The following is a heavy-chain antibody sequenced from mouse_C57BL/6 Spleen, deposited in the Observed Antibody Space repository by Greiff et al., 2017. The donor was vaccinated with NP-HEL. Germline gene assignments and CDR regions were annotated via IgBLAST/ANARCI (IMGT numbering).Heavy chain of an antibody. CDR1: GFTFSSYA. D-gene: IGHD2-4*01. V-gene: IGHV5-9-1*02. Sequence: EVQLQESGEGLVKPGGSLKLSCAASGFTFSSYAMSWVRQTPEKRLEWVAYISSGGDYIYYADTVKGRFTISRDNARNTLYLQMSSLKSEDTAMYYCTRAGIYYDYLYFDYWGQGTTLTVSS. CDR3: TRAGIYYDYLYFDY. J-gene: IGHJ2*01. CDR2: ISSGGDYI.